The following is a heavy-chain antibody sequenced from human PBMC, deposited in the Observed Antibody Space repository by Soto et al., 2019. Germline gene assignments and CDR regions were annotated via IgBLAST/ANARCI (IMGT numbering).Heavy chain of an antibody. CDR3: ARDIRIFGVVTEVRGAFDI. D-gene: IGHD3-3*01. Sequence: GGSMILSCAASGFTVGGNDMSWVRQAPGKGLEWVSVIYSGGSTYYADSVKGRFTISRDNSKNTLYLQMNSLRAEDTAVYYCARDIRIFGVVTEVRGAFDIWGQGTMVTVSS. CDR2: IYSGGST. CDR1: GFTVGGND. J-gene: IGHJ3*02. V-gene: IGHV3-66*01.